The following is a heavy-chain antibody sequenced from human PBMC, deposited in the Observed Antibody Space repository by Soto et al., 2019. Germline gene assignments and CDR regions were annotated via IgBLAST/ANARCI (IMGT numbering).Heavy chain of an antibody. CDR2: MSANNGNT. Sequence: ASVKVSCTASGYTFTSYGISWVRQAPGQGLEWMGWMSANNGNTSYAQKLQGRVTMTRDTSISTAYMELSNLRSEDTAIYYCARGVDAGVDVWGQGTTVTVSS. J-gene: IGHJ6*02. V-gene: IGHV1-18*01. CDR3: ARGVDAGVDV. CDR1: GYTFTSYG. D-gene: IGHD1-1*01.